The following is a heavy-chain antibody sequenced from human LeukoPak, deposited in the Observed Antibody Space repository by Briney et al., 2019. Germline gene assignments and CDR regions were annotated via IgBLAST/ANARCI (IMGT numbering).Heavy chain of an antibody. J-gene: IGHJ6*03. V-gene: IGHV1-18*01. CDR1: GYTFTSYG. CDR3: ARDQITIFGVVIPYYYYMDV. D-gene: IGHD3-3*01. Sequence: ASVKVSCKASGYTFTSYGISWVRQAPGQGLEWMGWISAYNGNTNYAQKLQGRVTMTTDTSTSTAYMELRNLRSDDTAVYYCARDQITIFGVVIPYYYYMDVWGKGATVTVSS. CDR2: ISAYNGNT.